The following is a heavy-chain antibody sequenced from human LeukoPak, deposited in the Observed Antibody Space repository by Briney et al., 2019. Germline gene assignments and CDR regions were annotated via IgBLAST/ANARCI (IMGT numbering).Heavy chain of an antibody. J-gene: IGHJ4*02. CDR1: GFTFSSYW. CDR3: ARGGWFGELPFDY. V-gene: IGHV3-74*01. CDR2: INSDGRSK. Sequence: GGSLRLSCAACGFTFSSYWMNGVGQAPGKGVGGVSGINSDGRSKNYADSVKGGFTISRDKEKKTLYLQMNSLRAEDTAVYYCARGGWFGELPFDYWGQGTLVPVSS. D-gene: IGHD3-10*01.